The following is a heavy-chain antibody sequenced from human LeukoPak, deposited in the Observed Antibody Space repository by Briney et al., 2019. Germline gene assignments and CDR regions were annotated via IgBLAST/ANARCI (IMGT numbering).Heavy chain of an antibody. Sequence: SRGSLRLSCAASGSTFSSYCMHWVRQAPGKGLVWVSRINSDGSSTSYADSVKGRFTISRDNAKNTLYLQMNSLRAEDTAVYYCARTPGDRYYYYGMDVWGQGTTVTVSS. CDR2: INSDGSST. CDR1: GSTFSSYC. J-gene: IGHJ6*02. D-gene: IGHD7-27*01. CDR3: ARTPGDRYYYYGMDV. V-gene: IGHV3-74*01.